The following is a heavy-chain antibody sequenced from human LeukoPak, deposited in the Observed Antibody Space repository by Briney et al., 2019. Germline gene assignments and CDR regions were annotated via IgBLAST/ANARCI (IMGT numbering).Heavy chain of an antibody. CDR2: IYTSWST. Sequence: SETLSLTCTVSGDSISNYCWSWIRQPPGKGLEWIGYIYTSWSTNYNPCLKSRVSISVDTSMNQFSLKLTSVTDADTAVYYCAGDDYNEISGYPTRSCDHWGQGTLVTVSS. D-gene: IGHD3-22*01. CDR1: GDSISNYC. V-gene: IGHV4-4*09. CDR3: AGDDYNEISGYPTRSCDH. J-gene: IGHJ4*02.